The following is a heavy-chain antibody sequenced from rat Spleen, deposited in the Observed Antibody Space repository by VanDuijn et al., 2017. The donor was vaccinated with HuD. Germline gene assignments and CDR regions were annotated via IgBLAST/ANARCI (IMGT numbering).Heavy chain of an antibody. CDR3: TRSVSGGSGFVY. CDR1: DHSVTSSYR. D-gene: IGHD1-11*01. CDR2: IDSPGST. V-gene: IGHV3-3*01. J-gene: IGHJ3*01. Sequence: EVQLQESGPGLVKPSQSLSLTCSVTDHSVTSSYRWNWIRKFPGNKLEWMGFIDSPGSTTYNPSLKSRISITRDTSKNQFFLQVNSVTTEETATYYCTRSVSGGSGFVYWGQGTLVTVSS.